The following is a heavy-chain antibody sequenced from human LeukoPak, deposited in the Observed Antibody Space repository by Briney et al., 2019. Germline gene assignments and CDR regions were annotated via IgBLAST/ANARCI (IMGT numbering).Heavy chain of an antibody. J-gene: IGHJ6*03. CDR2: INPNSGGT. Sequence: ASVKVSCKASGYTFTGYYMHWVRQAPGQGLEWMGWINPNSGGTNYAQKFQGRVTMTRDTSISTAYMELSRLRSDGTAVYYCAREYYYYYYMDVWGKGTTVTVSS. CDR1: GYTFTGYY. V-gene: IGHV1-2*02. CDR3: AREYYYYYYMDV.